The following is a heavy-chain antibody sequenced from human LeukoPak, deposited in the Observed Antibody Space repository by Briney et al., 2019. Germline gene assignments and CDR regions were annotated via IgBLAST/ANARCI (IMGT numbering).Heavy chain of an antibody. CDR3: ARDLGRSTTGTTGWFDH. CDR1: GGTFSSYA. Sequence: SVKVSCKASGGTFSSYAISWVRQAPGQGLEWMGGIIPIFGTANYAQKFQGRVTITTDESTSTDYMELSSLRSEDTAVYYCARDLGRSTTGTTGWFDHWGQGTLVTVSS. D-gene: IGHD1-1*01. CDR2: IIPIFGTA. V-gene: IGHV1-69*05. J-gene: IGHJ5*02.